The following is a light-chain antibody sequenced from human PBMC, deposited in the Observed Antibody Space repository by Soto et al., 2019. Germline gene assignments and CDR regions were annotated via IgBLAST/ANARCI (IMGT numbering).Light chain of an antibody. J-gene: IGKJ4*01. CDR3: NQYYSVPLT. Sequence: DIVMTQSPDSLAVSLGERATINCRSSQTVLFSVNNKNHVAWHQQKPGQPPKLLLYWASVRASGVPDRFSGSESGTDFTLTISSLQAEDVAVYYCNQYYSVPLTFGGGTKVEIK. V-gene: IGKV4-1*01. CDR1: QTVLFSVNNKNH. CDR2: WAS.